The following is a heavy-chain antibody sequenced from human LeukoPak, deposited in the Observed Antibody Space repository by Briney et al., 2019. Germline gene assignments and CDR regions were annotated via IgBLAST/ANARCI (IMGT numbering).Heavy chain of an antibody. J-gene: IGHJ5*02. CDR2: VYNSDTT. Sequence: PGGSLRLSWAASGFTVSDNYVTWVRQAPGKGLEWVSIVYNSDTTSSADSVKGRFTISRDNSKNTVYLQMTSLRLEDTAVYYCASSIGGAASSNWFAAWGQGTLVTVSS. V-gene: IGHV3-53*01. CDR1: GFTVSDNY. CDR3: ASSIGGAASSNWFAA. D-gene: IGHD3-22*01.